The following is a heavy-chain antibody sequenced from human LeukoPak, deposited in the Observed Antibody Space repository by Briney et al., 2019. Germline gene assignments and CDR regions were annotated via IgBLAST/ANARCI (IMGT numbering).Heavy chain of an antibody. CDR1: GYSISSDYY. D-gene: IGHD1-14*01. CDR2: ISHSGTT. Sequence: SETLSLTCTVSGYSISSDYYWGWIRQPPGKGLEWIGSISHSGTTYYNPSLKSRVTISIDTSKSQFSLKLNSVTAADTAVYYCAREVGNSYYYYYMDVWGRGTTVTVSS. CDR3: AREVGNSYYYYYMDV. J-gene: IGHJ6*03. V-gene: IGHV4-38-2*02.